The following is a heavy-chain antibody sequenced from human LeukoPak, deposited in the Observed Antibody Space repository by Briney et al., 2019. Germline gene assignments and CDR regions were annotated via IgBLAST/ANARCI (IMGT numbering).Heavy chain of an antibody. CDR1: EGSISSSTYY. Sequence: SETLSLTCTVSEGSISSSTYYWGWVRQPPGKGLEWIGSIHYSGSTYYNPSLKSRVSMSVDTSKNQFSLKLSSVTAANTAVYFCATITYYYDSSGYLDHWGQGTLVTVSS. CDR2: IHYSGST. CDR3: ATITYYYDSSGYLDH. D-gene: IGHD3-22*01. V-gene: IGHV4-39*01. J-gene: IGHJ4*02.